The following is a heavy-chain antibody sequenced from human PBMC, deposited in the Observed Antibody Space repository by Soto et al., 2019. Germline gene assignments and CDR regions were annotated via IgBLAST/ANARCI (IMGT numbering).Heavy chain of an antibody. CDR3: ARDSGIAVAYAFGF. CDR2: INVGDDNT. V-gene: IGHV1-3*01. CDR1: GYTFSNYV. J-gene: IGHJ3*01. D-gene: IGHD6-19*01. Sequence: QVQLVQSGAEVKRPGASVTVSCKASGYTFSNYVIQWVRQAPGQRLEWMGWINVGDDNTYSSKRFQGRVTITSDTSAGVAYMDVRSRRPEDTAVYYCARDSGIAVAYAFGFWGQGTLVTVSS.